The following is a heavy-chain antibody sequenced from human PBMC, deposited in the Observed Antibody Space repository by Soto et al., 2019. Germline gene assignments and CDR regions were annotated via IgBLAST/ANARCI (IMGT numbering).Heavy chain of an antibody. CDR2: IFSNDET. Sequence: QVTLKESGPVLVKPTETLTLTCTVSGFSLSDNRMGVSWIRQSPGEALEWLAHIFSNDETSYSPSLKSRLTISKDTANSQVVLTLANMDPVDTATYYCERIEYLSGWFWEEAFDIWGQGTKVIVSS. CDR3: ERIEYLSGWFWEEAFDI. CDR1: GFSLSDNRMG. J-gene: IGHJ3*02. D-gene: IGHD6-19*01. V-gene: IGHV2-26*01.